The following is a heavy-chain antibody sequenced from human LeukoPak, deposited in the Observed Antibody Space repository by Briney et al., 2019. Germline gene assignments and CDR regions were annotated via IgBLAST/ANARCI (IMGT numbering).Heavy chain of an antibody. CDR1: GGSFSGYY. J-gene: IGHJ5*02. CDR3: ARRATAMVTAMGPEGFDP. V-gene: IGHV4-34*01. Sequence: SETLSLTSAVYGGSFSGYYWSWIRQPPGKGLEWIGEINHSGSTNYNPSLKSRVTISVDTSKNQFSLKLSSVTAADTAVYYCARRATAMVTAMGPEGFDPWGQGTLVTVSS. CDR2: INHSGST. D-gene: IGHD5-18*01.